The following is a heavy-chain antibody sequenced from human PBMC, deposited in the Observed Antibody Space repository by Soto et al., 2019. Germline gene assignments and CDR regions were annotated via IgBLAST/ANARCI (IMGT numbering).Heavy chain of an antibody. CDR3: TTDHYYGSGSYWT. Sequence: GGSLRLSCAASGFTFSNAWMSWVRQAPGKGLEWVGRIKSKTDGGTTDYAAPVKGRFTISSNDSKNTLYLQMNSLKTEDTAVYYCTTDHYYGSGSYWTWGQGTLVTVSS. CDR1: GFTFSNAW. CDR2: IKSKTDGGTT. D-gene: IGHD3-10*01. J-gene: IGHJ4*02. V-gene: IGHV3-15*01.